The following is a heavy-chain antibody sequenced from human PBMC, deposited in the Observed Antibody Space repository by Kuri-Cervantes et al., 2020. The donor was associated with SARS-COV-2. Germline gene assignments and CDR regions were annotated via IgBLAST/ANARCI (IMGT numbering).Heavy chain of an antibody. CDR1: GGSICSSSYY. J-gene: IGHJ2*01. CDR2: IYYSGST. V-gene: IGHV4-39*07. D-gene: IGHD2-2*01. Sequence: GSLRLSCTVSGGSICSSSYYWGWIRQPPGKGLEWIGSIYYSGSTYYNPSPKSRVTIAVDTSKNQFSLKLSSVTAADTAVYYCARVGYCSSTSCRLGWYFDLWGRGTLVTVSS. CDR3: ARVGYCSSTSCRLGWYFDL.